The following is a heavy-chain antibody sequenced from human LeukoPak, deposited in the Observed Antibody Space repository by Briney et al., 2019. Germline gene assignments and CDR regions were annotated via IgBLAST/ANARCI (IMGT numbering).Heavy chain of an antibody. V-gene: IGHV4-61*02. J-gene: IGHJ6*04. CDR1: GGSISSGPYY. CDR2: IYSSGRT. CDR3: ARDLRGSGSYYDGAIQV. D-gene: IGHD3-10*01. Sequence: SETLSLTCTVSGGSISSGPYYWSWIRQPAGKGLEWIGRIYSSGRTNYNPSLKSRVTISLNTSKNQISLKVSSVTAADTAMYYCARDLRGSGSYYDGAIQVWGKGTTVTISS.